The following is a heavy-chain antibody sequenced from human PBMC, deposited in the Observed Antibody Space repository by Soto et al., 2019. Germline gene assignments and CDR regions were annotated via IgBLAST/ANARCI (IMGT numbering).Heavy chain of an antibody. CDR1: GGSITGDY. CDR3: ARGVFYGVAYESFDI. J-gene: IGHJ3*02. CDR2: IYYIGIT. V-gene: IGHV4-59*01. D-gene: IGHD3-22*01. Sequence: SETLSLGCTVSGGSITGDYWSWIQQPPGQGRGWIGYIYYIGITNYNPSLKSRVTIAADTSKNQVALRLTSMSAADPAVYYCARGVFYGVAYESFDIWGQGTMVT.